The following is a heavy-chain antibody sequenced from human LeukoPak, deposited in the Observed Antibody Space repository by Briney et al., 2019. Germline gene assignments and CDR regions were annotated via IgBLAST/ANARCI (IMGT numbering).Heavy chain of an antibody. CDR2: INPNSGGT. CDR1: GYTFTGYY. Sequence: ASVKVSCKASGYTFTGYYMHWVRQAPGQGLEWMGWINPNSGGTNYAQKFQGRVTMTRDTSISTAYMELSRLRSDDTAVYYCARVIYGSGSYYNPTYYYYGMDVWGQRTTVTVSS. V-gene: IGHV1-2*02. D-gene: IGHD3-10*01. J-gene: IGHJ6*02. CDR3: ARVIYGSGSYYNPTYYYYGMDV.